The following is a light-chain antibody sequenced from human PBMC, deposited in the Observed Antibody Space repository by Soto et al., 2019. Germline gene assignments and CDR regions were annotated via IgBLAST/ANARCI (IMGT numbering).Light chain of an antibody. J-gene: IGKJ4*01. CDR3: QQHNTWPLT. V-gene: IGKV3-15*01. CDR2: GVS. Sequence: EIVLTQSPATLSVSPGESATLSCRASQSVSNNLAWYQQKPGRAPRLLIYGVSTGATGIPARFRGSGSVTGFTFTISSLQSEDSAVYYCQQHNTWPLTFGGGAKVEIK. CDR1: QSVSNN.